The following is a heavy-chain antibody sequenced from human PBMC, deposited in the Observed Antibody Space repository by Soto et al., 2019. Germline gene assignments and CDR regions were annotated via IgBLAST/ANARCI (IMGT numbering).Heavy chain of an antibody. CDR3: AREKPPPDIVVVVANEDWFDP. Sequence: GSLRLSCAASGFTFSSYSMNWVRQAPGKGLEWVSSISSSSSYIYYADSVKGRFTISRDNAKNSLYLQMNSLRAEDTAVYYCAREKPPPDIVVVVANEDWFDPWGQGTLVTVSS. CDR2: ISSSSSYI. D-gene: IGHD2-15*01. J-gene: IGHJ5*02. CDR1: GFTFSSYS. V-gene: IGHV3-21*01.